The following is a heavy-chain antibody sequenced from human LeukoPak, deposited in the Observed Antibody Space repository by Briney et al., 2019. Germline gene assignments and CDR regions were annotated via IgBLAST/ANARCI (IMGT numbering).Heavy chain of an antibody. J-gene: IGHJ4*02. Sequence: GASVTVSCKASGGTFSSYAISWVRQAPGQGLEWMGRIIPILGIANYAQKFQGRVTITADKSTSTAYMELSSLRSEDTAVYYCATALWGTVVTLPLDYWGQGTLVTVSS. CDR2: IIPILGIA. D-gene: IGHD4-23*01. CDR3: ATALWGTVVTLPLDY. V-gene: IGHV1-69*04. CDR1: GGTFSSYA.